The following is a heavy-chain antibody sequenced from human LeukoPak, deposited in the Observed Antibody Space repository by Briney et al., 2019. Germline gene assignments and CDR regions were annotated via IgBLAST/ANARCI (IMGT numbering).Heavy chain of an antibody. D-gene: IGHD5-24*01. V-gene: IGHV3-7*01. CDR2: INEDGSEK. Sequence: GGSLRLSCVALEFSFETYWMSWVRQAPGKGPEWVANINEDGSEKHYVGSVRGRFTISRDNADNSLHLQMNSLRPEDMAVYYCARGETMDFWGKGTTVTVSS. CDR1: EFSFETYW. J-gene: IGHJ6*03. CDR3: ARGETMDF.